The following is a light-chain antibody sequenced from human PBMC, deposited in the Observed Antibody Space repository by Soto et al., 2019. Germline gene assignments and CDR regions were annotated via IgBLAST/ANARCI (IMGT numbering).Light chain of an antibody. Sequence: EIVMTQSPTILSVSPGERATLSCRASQSVSSNLAWYQQKPGQAPRLVIYDIFTRAIGVPARFSGSGSGTEFTLTINSLQADDFATYYCQQHNSFSINFGQGKRREIK. V-gene: IGKV3-15*01. CDR1: QSVSSN. J-gene: IGKJ5*01. CDR2: DIF. CDR3: QQHNSFSIN.